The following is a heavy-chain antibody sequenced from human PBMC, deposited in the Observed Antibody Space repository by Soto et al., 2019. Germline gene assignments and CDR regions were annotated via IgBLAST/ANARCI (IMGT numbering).Heavy chain of an antibody. CDR1: GGTFSSYA. V-gene: IGHV1-69*13. J-gene: IGHJ6*02. CDR2: IIPIFGTA. CDR3: ARGGCGGSCYRNFLPDARNFDYYYYGMDV. Sequence: GASVKVSCKASGGTFSSYAISWVRQAPGQGLEWMGGIIPIFGTANYAQKFQGRVTITADESTSTAYMELSSLRSEDTAVYYCARGGCGGSCYRNFLPDARNFDYYYYGMDVWGQGTTVTVSS. D-gene: IGHD2-15*01.